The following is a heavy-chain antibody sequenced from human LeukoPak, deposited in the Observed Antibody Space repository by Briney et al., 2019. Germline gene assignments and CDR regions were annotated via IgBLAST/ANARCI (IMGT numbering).Heavy chain of an antibody. CDR2: INPNSGGT. V-gene: IGHV1-2*02. CDR3: ARVLEFGGVPRFDP. CDR1: GYTFTGYY. Sequence: GASVKVSCKASGYTFTGYYMPWVRQAPGQGLEWMGWINPNSGGTNYAQKFQGRVTMTRDTSISTAYMELSRLRSDDTAVYYCARVLEFGGVPRFDPWGQGTLVTVSS. D-gene: IGHD3-16*01. J-gene: IGHJ5*02.